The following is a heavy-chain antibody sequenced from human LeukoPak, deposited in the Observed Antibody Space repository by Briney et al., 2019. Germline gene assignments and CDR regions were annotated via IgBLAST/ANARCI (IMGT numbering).Heavy chain of an antibody. CDR3: ARDSEEADSDAFDI. CDR2: VYYSGST. J-gene: IGHJ3*02. Sequence: SETLSLTCTVSGGSISSYYWSWIRQPPGKGLEWIGYVYYSGSTNYNPSLKSRVTISVDTSKNQFSLYLSSVTAADTAVYYCARDSEEADSDAFDIWGQGTMVTVSS. V-gene: IGHV4-59*12. CDR1: GGSISSYY.